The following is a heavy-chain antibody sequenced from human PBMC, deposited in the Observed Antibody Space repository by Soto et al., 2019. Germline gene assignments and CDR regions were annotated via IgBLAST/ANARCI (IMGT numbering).Heavy chain of an antibody. D-gene: IGHD3-22*01. V-gene: IGHV3-7*03. CDR2: IKQDGSEK. J-gene: IGHJ4*02. CDR1: GFTFSSYW. Sequence: PGGSLRLSCAASGFTFSSYWMSWVRQAPGKGLEWVANIKQDGSEKYYVDSVKGRFTISRDNAKNSLYLQMNSLRAEDTAVYYCARDYYDSSGYSNFDDWGQGTLVTVAS. CDR3: ARDYYDSSGYSNFDD.